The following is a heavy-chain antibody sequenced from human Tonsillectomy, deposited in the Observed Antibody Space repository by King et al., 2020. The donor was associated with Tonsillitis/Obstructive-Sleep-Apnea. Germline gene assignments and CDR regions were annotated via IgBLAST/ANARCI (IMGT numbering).Heavy chain of an antibody. D-gene: IGHD3-22*01. J-gene: IGHJ3*02. CDR3: ASAGDYYESSGSQGGFDI. Sequence: VQLVESGGGVVQPGRSLRLSCAASGFTFSSYAMHWVRQAPGKGLEWVAVISYDGSNKYYADSVKGRFTISRDNSKNTLYMQMNSLRAEDTAVYHCASAGDYYESSGSQGGFDIWGKGTTVTVSS. CDR1: GFTFSSYA. V-gene: IGHV3-30*04. CDR2: ISYDGSNK.